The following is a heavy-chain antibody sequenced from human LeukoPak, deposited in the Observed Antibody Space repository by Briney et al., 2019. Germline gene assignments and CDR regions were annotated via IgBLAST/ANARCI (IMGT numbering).Heavy chain of an antibody. CDR3: ARGDTGIDV. CDR2: ISSSGDTI. D-gene: IGHD3-9*01. CDR1: GFTYSDYY. J-gene: IGHJ6*04. Sequence: PGGSLRLSCAASGFTYSDYYMSWIRQAPGKGLEWISYISSSGDTIFYADSVKGRFTISRDDSKNTLYLQMNSLRAEDTAVYYCARGDTGIDVWGKGTTVTISS. V-gene: IGHV3-11*04.